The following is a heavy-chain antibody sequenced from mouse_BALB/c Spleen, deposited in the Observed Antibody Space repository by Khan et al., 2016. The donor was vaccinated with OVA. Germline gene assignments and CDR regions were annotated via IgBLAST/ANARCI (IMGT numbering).Heavy chain of an antibody. V-gene: IGHV1-31*01. J-gene: IGHJ3*01. D-gene: IGHD2-2*01. CDR1: GYSFTSYY. CDR2: IDPFSGAT. Sequence: EVQLQQSGPELMKPGASVKISCKASGYSFTSYYIHWMIESHGTSLEWIGYIDPFSGATTYNQKFKGKATLTVEKSSNTAYIHLRNLTSEDSAVYYCTRHGYVAWFTYWGQGTLVTVSA. CDR3: TRHGYVAWFTY.